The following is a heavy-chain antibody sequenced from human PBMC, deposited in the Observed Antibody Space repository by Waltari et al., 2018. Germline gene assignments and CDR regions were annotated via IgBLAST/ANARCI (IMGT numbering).Heavy chain of an antibody. Sequence: VQLQESGPGLVKPSETLSLTCIVSGGLISSYYWSWIRQPPGKGLEWIGFLYDSGSTNDDPSIKSRVTISVETSKNKFALRLRSVTAADTAVYYCARDRFYYDRRGYPRWGLDVWGQGTTVSVSS. D-gene: IGHD3-22*01. V-gene: IGHV4-59*01. CDR1: GGLISSYY. CDR3: ARDRFYYDRRGYPRWGLDV. CDR2: LYDSGST. J-gene: IGHJ6*02.